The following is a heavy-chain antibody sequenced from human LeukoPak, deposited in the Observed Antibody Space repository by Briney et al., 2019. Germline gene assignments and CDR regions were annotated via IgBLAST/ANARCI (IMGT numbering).Heavy chain of an antibody. CDR1: GGSISSGSYY. CDR2: IYTSGST. CDR3: ARAGIVGVLDWFDP. Sequence: SETLCLTCTVSGGSISSGSYYWSWIRQPSGKGLEGIGRIYTSGSTNYNPSLKSRVTISVDTSKNQFSLKLSSVTAADTAVYYCARAGIVGVLDWFDPWGQGTLVIVSS. J-gene: IGHJ5*02. V-gene: IGHV4-61*02. D-gene: IGHD1-26*01.